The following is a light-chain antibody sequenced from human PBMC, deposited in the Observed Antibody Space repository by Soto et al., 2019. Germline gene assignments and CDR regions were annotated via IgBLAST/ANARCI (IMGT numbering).Light chain of an antibody. CDR1: QSMSSY. J-gene: IGKJ4*01. Sequence: DIQMTQSPYSLSASVGDRVTITCRASQSMSSYLNWYQQKPGKAPKLLIYAASSLQSGVPSRFSGSGSGTDFTLTIISLQPEDFATYYCQQSYSTPTFGGGTKVEIK. CDR2: AAS. CDR3: QQSYSTPT. V-gene: IGKV1-39*01.